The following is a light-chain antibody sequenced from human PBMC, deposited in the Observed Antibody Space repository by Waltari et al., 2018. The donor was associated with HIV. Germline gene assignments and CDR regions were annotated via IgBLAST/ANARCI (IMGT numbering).Light chain of an antibody. CDR1: SSDVGGYHY. J-gene: IGLJ1*01. CDR2: DVS. CDR3: CSYAGSYTFYV. V-gene: IGLV2-11*01. Sequence: QSALTQPRSVSGSPGQSVTISCTGTSSDVGGYHYVSWYQQHPGKAPKLISYDVSKRPSGVPDRFSGSKSGNTASLTISGLQAEDEADYYCCSYAGSYTFYVFGTGTKVTVL.